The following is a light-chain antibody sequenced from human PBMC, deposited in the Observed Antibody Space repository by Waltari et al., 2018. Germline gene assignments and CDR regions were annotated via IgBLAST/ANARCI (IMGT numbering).Light chain of an antibody. CDR2: AAS. J-gene: IGKJ4*01. V-gene: IGKV1-17*01. CDR1: QGISNA. Sequence: DIQMTQSPSSLSASVGDKVTIPCRASQGISNALAWYQQKPGKAPKLLIYAASNLQSGVPSRFSGSGSGTEFTLTISSLQPEDFAVYYCQQRNSYPLTFGGGTKVEIK. CDR3: QQRNSYPLT.